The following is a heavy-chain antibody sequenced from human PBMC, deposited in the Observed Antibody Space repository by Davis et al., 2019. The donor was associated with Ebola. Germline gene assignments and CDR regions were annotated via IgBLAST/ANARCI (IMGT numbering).Heavy chain of an antibody. CDR3: ARGSEEGYNSSWAPGY. D-gene: IGHD6-13*01. V-gene: IGHV4-34*01. J-gene: IGHJ4*02. Sequence: PSETLSLTCTVSGGSISSYYWSWIRQPPGKGLEWIGEINHSGSTNYNPSLKSRVTISVDTSKNQFSLKLSSVTAADTAVYYCARGSEEGYNSSWAPGYWGQGTLVTVSS. CDR2: INHSGST. CDR1: GGSISSYY.